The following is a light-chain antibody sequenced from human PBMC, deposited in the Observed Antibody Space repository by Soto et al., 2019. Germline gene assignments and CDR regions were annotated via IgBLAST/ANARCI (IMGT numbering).Light chain of an antibody. Sequence: AIQLTQSPSSQSASVGDRVTITCRASQDISSALAWYQQQPGKAPKLLIYDASSLESGVPSRFSGSGSGTDFTLTISSLQPEDFATYYCQQFNSYPLTFGGGTKVEIK. CDR1: QDISSA. J-gene: IGKJ4*01. V-gene: IGKV1-13*02. CDR3: QQFNSYPLT. CDR2: DAS.